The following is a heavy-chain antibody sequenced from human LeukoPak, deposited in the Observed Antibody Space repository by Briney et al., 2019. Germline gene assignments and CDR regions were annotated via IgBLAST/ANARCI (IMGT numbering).Heavy chain of an antibody. CDR2: ITGSGGST. D-gene: IGHD5-24*01. CDR1: GCTFSSYA. V-gene: IGHV3-23*01. Sequence: GGSQRLSCAGSGCTFSSYAMRWVHQAPGKGLEWVSAITGSGGSTYYADSVKGRFTISRDNSKNTLYLQMNSLRAEDTAVYYCAKEIRDGYNYPFDYWGQGTLVTVSS. CDR3: AKEIRDGYNYPFDY. J-gene: IGHJ4*02.